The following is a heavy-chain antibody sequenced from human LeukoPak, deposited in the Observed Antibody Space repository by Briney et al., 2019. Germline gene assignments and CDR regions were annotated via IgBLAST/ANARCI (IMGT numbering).Heavy chain of an antibody. D-gene: IGHD6-19*01. J-gene: IGHJ2*01. V-gene: IGHV3-30*18. Sequence: GGSLRLSCAASGFTFSSYGMHWVRQAPGKGLEWVAVISYDGSNKYYADSVKGRFTISRDNSKNTLYLQMNSLRAEDTAVYYCAKEGGWEAVAATYWYFDLWGRGTLVTVSS. CDR3: AKEGGWEAVAATYWYFDL. CDR1: GFTFSSYG. CDR2: ISYDGSNK.